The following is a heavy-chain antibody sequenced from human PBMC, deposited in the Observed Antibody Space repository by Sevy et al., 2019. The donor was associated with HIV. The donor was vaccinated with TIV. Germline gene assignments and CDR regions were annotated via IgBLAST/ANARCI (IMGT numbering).Heavy chain of an antibody. V-gene: IGHV3-53*01. D-gene: IGHD3-22*01. J-gene: IGHJ4*02. CDR1: GFSVSSNY. Sequence: GGSLRLSCAASGFSVSSNYMSWVRQAPGKGLEWVSFIYSSGRTYYGDYVKGRFTISRDDSKNTLDLQMNSVIAEDTALYYWTRVHSGGYPFDYWGQGSLVTVSS. CDR2: IYSSGRT. CDR3: TRVHSGGYPFDY.